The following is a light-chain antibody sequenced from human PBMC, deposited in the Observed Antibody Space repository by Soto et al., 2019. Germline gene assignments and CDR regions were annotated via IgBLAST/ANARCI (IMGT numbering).Light chain of an antibody. V-gene: IGLV1-40*01. CDR1: SSNIGTGYD. Sequence: QSVLTQPPSVSGAPGQRVTISCTGSSSNIGTGYDVHWYQQLPGTAPKLLIYGNSNRPSGVPDRFSGSKSGTSASLAITGLQAEGEADYYCQSYDSNLSVVFGGGTKLTVL. J-gene: IGLJ2*01. CDR2: GNS. CDR3: QSYDSNLSVV.